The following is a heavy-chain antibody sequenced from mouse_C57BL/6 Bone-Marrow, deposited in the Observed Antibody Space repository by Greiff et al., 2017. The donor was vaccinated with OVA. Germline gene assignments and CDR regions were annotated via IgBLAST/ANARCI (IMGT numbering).Heavy chain of an antibody. J-gene: IGHJ2*01. CDR3: TTYRY. CDR1: GFNIKDDY. Sequence: EVQLQQSGAELVRPGASVKLSCTASGFNIKDDYMHWVKERPEQGLEWIGWIDPENGDTEYASKFQGKATITADTSSKTVYRHLSSLTSEDTAVYYCTTYRYGGQGTALTVSS. V-gene: IGHV14-4*01. CDR2: IDPENGDT.